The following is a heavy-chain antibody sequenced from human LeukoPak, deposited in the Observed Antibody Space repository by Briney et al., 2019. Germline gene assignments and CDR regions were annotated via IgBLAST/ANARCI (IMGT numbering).Heavy chain of an antibody. V-gene: IGHV3-30*02. D-gene: IGHD3-22*01. CDR1: GFIFSTYG. CDR2: IRPDGSDK. Sequence: GGSLRLSCAASGFIFSTYGMHWVRQAPGKGLEWVAFIRPDGSDKYYAGSVKGRFTISRGNSKNTLYLQMNSLRAEDTAVYYCGKHDSSSKYWGQGTLVTVSS. J-gene: IGHJ4*02. CDR3: GKHDSSSKY.